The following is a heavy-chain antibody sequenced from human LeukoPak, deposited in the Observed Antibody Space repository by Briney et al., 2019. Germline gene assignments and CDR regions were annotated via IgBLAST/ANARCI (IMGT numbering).Heavy chain of an antibody. CDR1: GYTFTSHY. D-gene: IGHD3-22*01. Sequence: ASVKVSCKASGYTFTSHYMHWVRQAPGQGLEWMGIINPSGGSTSYAQKFQGRVTMTRDTSTSTAYMELRSLRSDDTAVYYCARDVGSGYYDSSGLLYFQHWGQGTLVTVSS. J-gene: IGHJ1*01. CDR3: ARDVGSGYYDSSGLLYFQH. CDR2: INPSGGST. V-gene: IGHV1-46*01.